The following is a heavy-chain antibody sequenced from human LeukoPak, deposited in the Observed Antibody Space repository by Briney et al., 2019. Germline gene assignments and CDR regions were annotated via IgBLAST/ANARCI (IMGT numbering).Heavy chain of an antibody. CDR1: GFTFSNFA. Sequence: GGALRLSCAASGFTFSNFAMMWVRQAPGTGLQWGSTITGYGATFYADSVRGRFTIFRDTSMNTLFLQMNSLGAEDTAVYYCAKGAAAGKVDWFDPWGQGPLVTVSS. CDR2: ITGYGAT. J-gene: IGHJ5*02. CDR3: AKGAAAGKVDWFDP. V-gene: IGHV3-23*01. D-gene: IGHD6-13*01.